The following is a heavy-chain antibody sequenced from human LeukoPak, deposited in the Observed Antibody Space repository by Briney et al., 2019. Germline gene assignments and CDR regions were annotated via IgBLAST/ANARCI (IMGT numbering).Heavy chain of an antibody. CDR1: GGTFSRYA. J-gene: IGHJ3*02. D-gene: IGHD3-22*01. V-gene: IGHV1-69*04. Sequence: ASVKVSCEDSGGTFSRYAISCVRQAPGQGREWMGGTITILGIANYAQKFQGRVTITADKSTSTAYIELSSLRSEDTAVYYCAREFTMIVVVNGPSDAFDIWGQGTMVTVS. CDR2: TITILGIA. CDR3: AREFTMIVVVNGPSDAFDI.